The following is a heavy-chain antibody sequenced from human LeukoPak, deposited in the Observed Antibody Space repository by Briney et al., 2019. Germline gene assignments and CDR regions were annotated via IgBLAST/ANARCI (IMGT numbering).Heavy chain of an antibody. J-gene: IGHJ6*04. V-gene: IGHV3-48*02. Sequence: GGSLRLSCAASVFTFSSYGMTWVRQAPGKGLEWVSYISISSSTIYYADTVKGGLTLSRENAKHSLYMQMNSLRDEDTAVYNCAELGITMSLDVWGKGTMVTISS. CDR3: AELGITMSLDV. CDR2: ISISSSTI. CDR1: VFTFSSYG. D-gene: IGHD3-22*01.